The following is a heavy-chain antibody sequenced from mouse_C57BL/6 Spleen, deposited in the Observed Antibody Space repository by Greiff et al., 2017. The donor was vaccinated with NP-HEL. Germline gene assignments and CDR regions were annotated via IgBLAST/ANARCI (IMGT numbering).Heavy chain of an antibody. CDR1: GFSLTSYG. V-gene: IGHV2-6-1*01. CDR3: ARQRDGYYGVYAMDY. Sequence: QVQLKQSGPGLVAPSQSLSITCTVSGFSLTSYGVHWVRQPPGKGLEWLVVIWSDGSTTYNSALKSRLSISKDNSKSQVFLKMNSLQTDDTAMYYWARQRDGYYGVYAMDYWGQGTSVTVSS. D-gene: IGHD2-3*01. J-gene: IGHJ4*01. CDR2: IWSDGST.